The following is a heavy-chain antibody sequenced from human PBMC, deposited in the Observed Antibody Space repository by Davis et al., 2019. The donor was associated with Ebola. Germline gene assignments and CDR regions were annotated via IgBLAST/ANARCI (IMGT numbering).Heavy chain of an antibody. CDR3: ARPYDYSYYYGMDV. CDR1: GGTFSSYA. J-gene: IGHJ6*02. V-gene: IGHV1-69*06. Sequence: AASVKVSCKASGGTFSSYAISWVRQAPGQGLEWMGGIIPIFGTANYAQKFQGRVTITADKSTSTAYMELSSLRSEDTAVYYCARPYDYSYYYGMDVWGQGTTVTVSS. D-gene: IGHD4-11*01. CDR2: IIPIFGTA.